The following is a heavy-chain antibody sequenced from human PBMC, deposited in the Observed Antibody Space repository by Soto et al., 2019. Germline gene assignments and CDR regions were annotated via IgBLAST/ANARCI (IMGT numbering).Heavy chain of an antibody. D-gene: IGHD3-3*01. J-gene: IGHJ4*02. Sequence: SETLSLTCTVSGGSISSSSYYWGWIRQPPGKGLEWIGSIYYSGRTYYNPSLKSRVTISVDTSKNQFSLKLSSVTAADTAVYYCARHSAIFGVVTFPYFDYWGQGTLVTVSS. CDR3: ARHSAIFGVVTFPYFDY. CDR2: IYYSGRT. CDR1: GGSISSSSYY. V-gene: IGHV4-39*01.